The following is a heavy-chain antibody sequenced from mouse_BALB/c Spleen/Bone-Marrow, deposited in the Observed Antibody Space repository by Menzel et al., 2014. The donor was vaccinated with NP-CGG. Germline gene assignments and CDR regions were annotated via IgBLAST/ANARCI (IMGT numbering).Heavy chain of an antibody. J-gene: IGHJ3*01. CDR3: ARLSYYGRFAY. Sequence: EVKVIESGGGLVQPGGSLKLSCAASGFDFSRYWMSWVRQAPGKGLEWIGEINPDSSTINYTPSLKDKFIISRDNAKNTLYLQMSEVRSEDTALYYCARLSYYGRFAYWGQGTLVTVSA. V-gene: IGHV4-1*02. CDR2: INPDSSTI. CDR1: GFDFSRYW. D-gene: IGHD1-1*01.